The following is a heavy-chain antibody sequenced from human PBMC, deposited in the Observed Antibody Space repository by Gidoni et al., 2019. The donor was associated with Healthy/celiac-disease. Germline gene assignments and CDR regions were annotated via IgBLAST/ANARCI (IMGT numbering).Heavy chain of an antibody. CDR3: ARGPYSSSSS. D-gene: IGHD6-6*01. CDR1: GGSISSGGYY. V-gene: IGHV4-31*02. CDR2: IYDSGST. J-gene: IGHJ4*02. Sequence: QVQLQESGPGLLKPSQPLSLTCTVSGGSISSGGYYWRWIRQHPRKGLEWIGYIYDSGSTYYNPSLKSRVTISVDTSKNQCSLKLSSVTDADTAVYYCARGPYSSSSSWGQGTLVTVSS.